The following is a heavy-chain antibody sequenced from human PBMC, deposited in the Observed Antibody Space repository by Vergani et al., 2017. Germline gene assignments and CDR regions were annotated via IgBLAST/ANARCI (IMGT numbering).Heavy chain of an antibody. Sequence: EVQLLESGGGLVQPGGSLRLSCAASGFTFSSYSMSWVRQAPGKGLEWVSAISGSGGSTYYADSVKGRFTISRDNSKNTLYLQMNSLSAEDTAVYYCARDRGRGEGAPYYFDYWGQGTLVTVSS. CDR3: ARDRGRGEGAPYYFDY. CDR1: GFTFSSYS. V-gene: IGHV3-23*01. J-gene: IGHJ4*02. D-gene: IGHD2-15*01. CDR2: ISGSGGST.